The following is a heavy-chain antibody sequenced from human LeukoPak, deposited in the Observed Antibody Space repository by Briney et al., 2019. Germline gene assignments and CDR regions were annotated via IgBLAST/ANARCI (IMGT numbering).Heavy chain of an antibody. J-gene: IGHJ5*02. CDR2: ISAYNGNT. CDR1: GYTFTSCG. Sequence: ASVKVSCKASGYTFTSCGISWVRQAPGQGLEWMGWISAYNGNTNYAQKLQGRVTMTTDTSTSTAYMELRSLRSDDTAVYYCARGGPRTSRAAPERGWFDPWGQGTLVTVSS. V-gene: IGHV1-18*01. D-gene: IGHD1-14*01. CDR3: ARGGPRTSRAAPERGWFDP.